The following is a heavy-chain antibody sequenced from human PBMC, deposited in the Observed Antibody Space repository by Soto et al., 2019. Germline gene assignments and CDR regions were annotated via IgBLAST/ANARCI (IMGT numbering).Heavy chain of an antibody. CDR1: GFTFSSYA. V-gene: IGHV3-30-3*01. J-gene: IGHJ4*02. CDR2: ISYDGSNK. Sequence: HVQLVESGGGVVQPGRSLRLSCAASGFTFSSYAMHWVRQAPGKGLEWVAVISYDGSNKYYADSVKGRFTISRDNSKNTLYLQMNSLRAEDTAVYYCARGYCSGGSCFDYWGQGTLVTVSS. D-gene: IGHD2-15*01. CDR3: ARGYCSGGSCFDY.